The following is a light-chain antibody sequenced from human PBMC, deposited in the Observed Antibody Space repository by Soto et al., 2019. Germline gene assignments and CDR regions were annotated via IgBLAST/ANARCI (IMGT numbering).Light chain of an antibody. V-gene: IGLV1-44*01. CDR2: SNN. Sequence: QSVLTQPPSASGTPGQRVTISCSGSSSNIGSNTVNWYQQLPGTDPKLLIYSNNQRPSGVPYRFSGSKSGTSASLAISGLQSEDEADYYCSAWDYSLHGPVFGGGTKLTVL. CDR3: SAWDYSLHGPV. CDR1: SSNIGSNT. J-gene: IGLJ2*01.